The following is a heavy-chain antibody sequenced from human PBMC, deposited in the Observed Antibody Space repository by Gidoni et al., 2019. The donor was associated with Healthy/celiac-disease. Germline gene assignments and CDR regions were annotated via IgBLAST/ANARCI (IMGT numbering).Heavy chain of an antibody. V-gene: IGHV3-23*01. Sequence: EVQLLESGGGLVQPGGSLRLSCPASGFTFSRYAMSWVRQAQGKGVEWVSAISGSGGSTYYADSVKSRFTISRDNSKNTLYRQMASLRAEDTAVYYCAKPGSIGYCSGGSCSFDYWGQGTLVTVTS. J-gene: IGHJ4*02. CDR1: GFTFSRYA. D-gene: IGHD2-15*01. CDR2: ISGSGGST. CDR3: AKPGSIGYCSGGSCSFDY.